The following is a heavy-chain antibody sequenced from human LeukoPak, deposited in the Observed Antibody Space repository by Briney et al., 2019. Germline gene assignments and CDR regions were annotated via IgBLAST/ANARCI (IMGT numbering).Heavy chain of an antibody. Sequence: PGGSLRLSCAASGFTFSSYWMTWVRQAPGKGLEWVANIKQDGSEKYYVDSVKGRFTISRDNAKNSLYLQMNSLRAEDTAVYYCARDRLLLWFGEFQNGGQGTLVTVSS. CDR2: IKQDGSEK. CDR3: ARDRLLLWFGEFQN. D-gene: IGHD3-10*01. V-gene: IGHV3-7*01. J-gene: IGHJ4*02. CDR1: GFTFSSYW.